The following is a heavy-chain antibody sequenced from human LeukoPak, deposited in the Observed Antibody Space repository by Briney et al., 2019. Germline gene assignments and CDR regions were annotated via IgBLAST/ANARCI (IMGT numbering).Heavy chain of an antibody. CDR2: IYYSGST. CDR1: GGSISSYY. D-gene: IGHD2-15*01. Sequence: SETLSLTCTVSGGSISSYYWSWVRQPPGKGLERIGYIYYSGSTNYNPSLKSRVTISVDTSKNQFSLKLNSVTAADTAVYYCVRDVDGQGGYVLDVWGQGTTVTVSS. CDR3: VRDVDGQGGYVLDV. V-gene: IGHV4-59*12. J-gene: IGHJ6*02.